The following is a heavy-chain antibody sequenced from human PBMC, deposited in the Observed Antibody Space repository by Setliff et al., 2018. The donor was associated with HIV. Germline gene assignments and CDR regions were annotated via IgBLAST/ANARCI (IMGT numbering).Heavy chain of an antibody. D-gene: IGHD4-17*01. V-gene: IGHV4-39*02. CDR3: ARRDYGGAFDY. J-gene: IGHJ4*02. Sequence: PSETLSLTCTVSGGSITSSSYYWGWIRQPPGKGLEWIGSVYYSGSTYYNPSLKSRISISVDTSKNHFSLKLSSVTATDTAVYYCARRDYGGAFDYWGQGTLVIVSS. CDR2: VYYSGST. CDR1: GGSITSSSYY.